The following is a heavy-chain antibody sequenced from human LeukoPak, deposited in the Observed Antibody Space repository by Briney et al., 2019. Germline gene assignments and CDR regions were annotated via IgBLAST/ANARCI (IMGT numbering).Heavy chain of an antibody. J-gene: IGHJ5*02. CDR3: ARDYYDSSGYYENWFDP. D-gene: IGHD3-22*01. CDR2: ISWNSGSI. Sequence: GGSLRLSCAASGFTFDDYAMHWVRQAPGKGLEWVSGISWNSGSIGYADSVKGRFTISRDNAKNSLYLQMNSLRAEDTAVYYCARDYYDSSGYYENWFDPWGQGTLVTVSS. CDR1: GFTFDDYA. V-gene: IGHV3-9*01.